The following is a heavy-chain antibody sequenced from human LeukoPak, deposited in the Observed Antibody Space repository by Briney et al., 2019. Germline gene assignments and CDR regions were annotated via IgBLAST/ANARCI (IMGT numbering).Heavy chain of an antibody. CDR3: AREMDYDSSGYTLDY. D-gene: IGHD3-22*01. V-gene: IGHV1-46*01. CDR1: GYTFTSYY. J-gene: IGHJ4*02. CDR2: IDPGGGST. Sequence: ASVKVSCKASGYTFTSYYMHWVRQAPGQGLEWMGVIDPGGGSTSFAQKFQGRVTMTRDTSTSTVHMELSSLRSEDTAVYYCAREMDYDSSGYTLDYWGQGTLVTVSS.